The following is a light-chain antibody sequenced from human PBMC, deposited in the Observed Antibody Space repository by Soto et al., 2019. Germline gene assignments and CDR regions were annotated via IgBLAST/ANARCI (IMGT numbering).Light chain of an antibody. CDR2: RNN. CDR3: AAWDDSLSGYV. J-gene: IGLJ1*01. Sequence: QSVLTQPPSASGTPGQRVTISCSGSSANIGSKYVYWYQQLPGTAPKLLIYRNNQRPSGVPDRFSGSKSGTSASLAISGLRSEDEADYYCAAWDDSLSGYVFGTGTKLTVL. CDR1: SANIGSKY. V-gene: IGLV1-47*01.